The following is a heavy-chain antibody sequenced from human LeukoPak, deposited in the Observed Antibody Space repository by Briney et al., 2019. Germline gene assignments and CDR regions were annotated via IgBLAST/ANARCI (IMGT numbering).Heavy chain of an antibody. J-gene: IGHJ3*02. CDR2: IYYSGST. CDR3: ARTHYYDSSGYYYVPNYAFDI. Sequence: SQTLSLTCTVSGGSISSGDYYWSWIRQPPGKGLEWIGYIYYSGSTYYNPSLKSRVTISVDTSKNQFSLKLSSVTAADTAVYYCARTHYYDSSGYYYVPNYAFDIWGQGTMVTVSS. V-gene: IGHV4-30-4*01. CDR1: GGSISSGDYY. D-gene: IGHD3-22*01.